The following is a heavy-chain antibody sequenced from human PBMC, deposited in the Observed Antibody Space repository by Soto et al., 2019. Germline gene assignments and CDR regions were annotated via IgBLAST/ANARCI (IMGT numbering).Heavy chain of an antibody. V-gene: IGHV3-23*01. J-gene: IGHJ4*02. D-gene: IGHD3-16*01. Sequence: EVQLLESGGALVQPGGSLRLSCAASGFTFSSYDMSWVRQAPGKGLEWVSGINGSGGSTYYADSVKGRFTISRDNSKNTLYMQMNSLRAEDTAVYYCAKGWGDYWGQGTLVTVSS. CDR1: GFTFSSYD. CDR3: AKGWGDY. CDR2: INGSGGST.